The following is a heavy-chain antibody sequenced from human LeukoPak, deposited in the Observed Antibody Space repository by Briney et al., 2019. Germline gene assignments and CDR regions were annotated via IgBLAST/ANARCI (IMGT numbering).Heavy chain of an antibody. J-gene: IGHJ4*02. D-gene: IGHD1-26*01. V-gene: IGHV1-69*13. CDR3: ARAGGSYSLYDY. CDR2: IIPIFGTA. CDR1: GGTFSSYA. Sequence: ASVKVSCKASGGTFSSYAISWVRQAPGQGLEWMGGIIPIFGTANYAQKFRGRVTITADESTSTAYMELSSLRSEDTAVYYCARAGGSYSLYDYWGQGTLVTVSS.